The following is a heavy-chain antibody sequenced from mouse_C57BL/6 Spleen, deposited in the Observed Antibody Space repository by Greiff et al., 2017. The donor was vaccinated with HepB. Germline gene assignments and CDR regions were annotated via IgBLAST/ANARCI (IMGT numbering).Heavy chain of an antibody. CDR1: GYSITSGYY. J-gene: IGHJ3*01. Sequence: EVKLMESGPGLVKPSQSLSLTCSVTGYSITSGYYWNWIRQFPGNKLEWMGYISYDGSNNYNPSLKNRISITRDTSKNQFFLKLNSVTTEDTATYYCARTAQATGAYWGQGTLVTVSA. CDR2: ISYDGSN. D-gene: IGHD3-2*02. V-gene: IGHV3-6*01. CDR3: ARTAQATGAY.